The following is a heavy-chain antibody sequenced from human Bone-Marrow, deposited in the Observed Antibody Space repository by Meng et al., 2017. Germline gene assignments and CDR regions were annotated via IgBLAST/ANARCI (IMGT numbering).Heavy chain of an antibody. CDR2: IYSGGST. CDR3: ARGAGIF. CDR1: RFTDSSNY. J-gene: IGHJ4*02. D-gene: IGHD6-13*01. V-gene: IGHV3-66*02. Sequence: DVRRGQCGRSFGWVGRSLRIFLAASRFTDSSNYRCWVRQARGKRLEWVSVIYSGGSTYYADSVKGRFTISRDNSKNTLYLQMNSLRAEDTAVYYCARGAGIFGGQGTLVTVSS.